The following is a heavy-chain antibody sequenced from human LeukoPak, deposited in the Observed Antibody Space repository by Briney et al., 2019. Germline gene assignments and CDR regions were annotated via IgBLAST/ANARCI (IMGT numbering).Heavy chain of an antibody. CDR1: DGSFSNSY. CDR2: IYSSGST. V-gene: IGHV4-4*07. CDR3: ARGKVVAGTPGQNSWDC. J-gene: IGHJ4*02. D-gene: IGHD6-19*01. Sequence: SETLSLTCTVSDGSFSNSYWSWIRQPAGKGLEWIGRIYSSGSTNYNPSLKSRITMSVDTSKNQVSLKLTSVTAADTAVYYCARGKVVAGTPGQNSWDCWGQGTLVTVSS.